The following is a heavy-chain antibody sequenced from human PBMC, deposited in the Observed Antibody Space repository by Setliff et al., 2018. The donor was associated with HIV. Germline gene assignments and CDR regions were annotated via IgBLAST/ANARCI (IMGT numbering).Heavy chain of an antibody. CDR2: INPKSDGT. Sequence: ASVKVSCKASGYSFTDYYIHWVRQAPGQGLEWMGWINPKSDGTNYAQKFQGWITMTRDTSISTAYIELSGLRSEDTAVYYCAMDGYNLHYYYYMDVWGKGTTVTVS. V-gene: IGHV1-2*04. D-gene: IGHD5-12*01. CDR3: AMDGYNLHYYYYMDV. CDR1: GYSFTDYY. J-gene: IGHJ6*03.